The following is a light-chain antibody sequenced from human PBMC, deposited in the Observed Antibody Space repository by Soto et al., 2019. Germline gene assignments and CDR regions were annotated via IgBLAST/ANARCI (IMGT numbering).Light chain of an antibody. V-gene: IGKV4-1*01. J-gene: IGKJ4*01. CDR2: WAS. Sequence: DIVMSQSPDSLAASLGERTTINCKSSQSVLYDSNNKTYLAWYQQKPGQPPKLLIYWASTRESGVPDRFSGSGSGTDFTLTITSLQAEDVAVYYCQQYYSIPLTFGGGTKVEIK. CDR1: QSVLYDSNNKTY. CDR3: QQYYSIPLT.